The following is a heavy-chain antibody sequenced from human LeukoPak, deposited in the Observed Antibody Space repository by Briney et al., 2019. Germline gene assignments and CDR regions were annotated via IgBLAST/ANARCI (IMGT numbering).Heavy chain of an antibody. D-gene: IGHD6-13*01. Sequence: GESLKISCKGSGCRLTGYWIGWVRQMPGKGLEWMGIIYPGDSDTRYSPSFQGPVTISADKSISTAYLQWSSLKASDNGIYYCSRQRDNSSWLGVDYWGQGTLVTVSS. J-gene: IGHJ4*02. CDR2: IYPGDSDT. CDR1: GCRLTGYW. V-gene: IGHV5-51*01. CDR3: SRQRDNSSWLGVDY.